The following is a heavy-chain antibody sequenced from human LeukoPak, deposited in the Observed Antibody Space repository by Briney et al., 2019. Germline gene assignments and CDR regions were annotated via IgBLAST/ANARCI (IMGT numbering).Heavy chain of an antibody. CDR3: ARDSNYYDRSGYFCPSDY. CDR2: INPSGGST. J-gene: IGHJ4*02. D-gene: IGHD3-22*01. CDR1: GYTFTRYY. V-gene: IGHV1-46*01. Sequence: ASLKVSCKATGYTFTRYYIHWVRQAPGQGLEWMGLINPSGGSTSYSQKLQGRLTMTRDMSTSTVYMELSSLRSEDTAVYYCARDSNYYDRSGYFCPSDYWGQGTLVTVS.